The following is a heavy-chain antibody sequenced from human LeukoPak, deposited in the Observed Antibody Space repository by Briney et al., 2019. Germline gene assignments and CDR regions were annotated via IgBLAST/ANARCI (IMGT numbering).Heavy chain of an antibody. V-gene: IGHV3-7*03. D-gene: IGHD3-10*01. J-gene: IGHJ6*02. CDR1: GWSFSSYW. CDR3: ALHEGVYYYYYGMDV. CDR2: INEVGSDT. Sequence: GGSLRLSCAVSGWSFSSYWMSWVRQVPGKGLEWVSSINEVGSDTRYADSVRGRFTISRDNAKNSLYLQMNSLTVEDTAVYYCALHEGVYYYYYGMDVWGQGTTVTVSS.